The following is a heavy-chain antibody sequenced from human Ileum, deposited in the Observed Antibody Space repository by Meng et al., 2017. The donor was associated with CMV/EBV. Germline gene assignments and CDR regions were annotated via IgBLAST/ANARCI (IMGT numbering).Heavy chain of an antibody. Sequence: SGYTFTDFYMHWVRQAPGQGLEWMGWINPNNGGTSYARNFQGRVTMTRDMSISTAFMELDRLTSDDTAVYYCARAAYTFVGAGGLDPWGQGDLVTVSS. CDR3: ARAAYTFVGAGGLDP. CDR1: GYTFTDFY. V-gene: IGHV1-2*02. CDR2: INPNNGGT. D-gene: IGHD3-16*01. J-gene: IGHJ5*02.